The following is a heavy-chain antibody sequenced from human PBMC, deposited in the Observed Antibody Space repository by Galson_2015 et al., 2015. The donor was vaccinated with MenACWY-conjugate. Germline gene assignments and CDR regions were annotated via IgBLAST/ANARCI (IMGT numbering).Heavy chain of an antibody. D-gene: IGHD5-24*01. V-gene: IGHV4-34*01. J-gene: IGHJ5*02. Sequence: GLEWIGKINHSGSTNYNPSLKSRVTISVDTSKNQFSLKLTSVTAADTAVYYCATGDGYSSFDPWGQGTLVTVSS. CDR2: INHSGST. CDR3: ATGDGYSSFDP.